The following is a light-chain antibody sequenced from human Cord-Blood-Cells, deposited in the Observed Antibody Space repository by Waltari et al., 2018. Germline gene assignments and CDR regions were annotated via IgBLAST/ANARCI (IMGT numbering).Light chain of an antibody. V-gene: IGLV3-1*01. Sequence: SYELTQPPSVSVSPGQTASITCSGDKLGDNYACWYQQKPGQSPVLVIYQDSKRPSGIPVRVSGSNSGNTATLTISGTQAMDEADYYCQAWNSSAGVFGGGTKLTVL. CDR1: KLGDNY. CDR3: QAWNSSAGV. CDR2: QDS. J-gene: IGLJ2*01.